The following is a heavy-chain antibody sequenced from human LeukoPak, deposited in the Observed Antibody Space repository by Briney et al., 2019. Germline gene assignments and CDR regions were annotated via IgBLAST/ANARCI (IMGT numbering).Heavy chain of an antibody. CDR2: IYYSGST. J-gene: IGHJ4*02. CDR1: GGSISSYY. D-gene: IGHD3-3*01. Sequence: SETLSLTCNVSGGSISSYYWSWIRQPPGKGLEWIGYIYYSGSTNYNPSLKSRVTISVDTSKNQFSLKLSSVTAADTAVYYCARVRYYDFWSGYYIFDYWGQGTLVTVSS. CDR3: ARVRYYDFWSGYYIFDY. V-gene: IGHV4-59*01.